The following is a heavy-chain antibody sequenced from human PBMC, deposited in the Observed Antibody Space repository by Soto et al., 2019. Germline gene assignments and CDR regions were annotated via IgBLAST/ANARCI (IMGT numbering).Heavy chain of an antibody. CDR1: GYDFTAYD. V-gene: IGHV1-8*02. Sequence: ASVNVSCTASGYDFTAYDINWVRQSSGQGLEWMGWMNPINGATGSARRFQGRVSMTRNTATGTAYLELTSLRSDDSAVYYCGRGPSPRAPAGGTPYYYAMDVWGQGTTVTVSS. CDR2: MNPINGAT. J-gene: IGHJ6*02. D-gene: IGHD6-13*01. CDR3: GRGPSPRAPAGGTPYYYAMDV.